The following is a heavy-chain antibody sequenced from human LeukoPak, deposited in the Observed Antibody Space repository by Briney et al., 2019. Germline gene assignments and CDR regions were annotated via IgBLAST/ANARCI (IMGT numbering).Heavy chain of an antibody. CDR3: ARVAGYCSSVNCHES. Sequence: SQTLSLTCTVSGGSISSGDHYWSWIRQPPGKGLEWIGYIYYSGTTYYNTSLRGRVTMSVDTSKNQFSLKLSSVTAADTAVYYCARVAGYCSSVNCHESWGQGTLVTVSS. D-gene: IGHD2-2*01. CDR2: IYYSGTT. CDR1: GGSISSGDHY. V-gene: IGHV4-30-4*01. J-gene: IGHJ4*02.